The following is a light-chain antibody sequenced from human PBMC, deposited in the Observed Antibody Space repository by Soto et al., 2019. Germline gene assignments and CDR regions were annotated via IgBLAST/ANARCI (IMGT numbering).Light chain of an antibody. Sequence: EIVLESPATLALSPGERATLSCRASHSVSSYLAWYQQRPGQAPRLLIYDASNRATGIPARFSGSGSGSDFTLTISSLEPEDFAVYYCQQRSNWPITFGQGTRLEIK. CDR2: DAS. V-gene: IGKV3-11*01. CDR1: HSVSSY. J-gene: IGKJ5*01. CDR3: QQRSNWPIT.